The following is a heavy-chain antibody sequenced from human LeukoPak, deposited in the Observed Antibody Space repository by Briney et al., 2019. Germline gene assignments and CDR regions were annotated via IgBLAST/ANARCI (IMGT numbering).Heavy chain of an antibody. CDR1: GFTFDDYA. Sequence: PGRSLRLSCAASGFTFDDYAMHWVRQAPGKGLEWVSGISWNSGSIGYADSVKGRFTISRDNAKNSLYLQMNSLRAEDTAVYYCARDSYYYDSSGYYYGLDYWGQGTLVTVSS. J-gene: IGHJ4*02. D-gene: IGHD3-22*01. CDR3: ARDSYYYDSSGYYYGLDY. V-gene: IGHV3-9*01. CDR2: ISWNSGSI.